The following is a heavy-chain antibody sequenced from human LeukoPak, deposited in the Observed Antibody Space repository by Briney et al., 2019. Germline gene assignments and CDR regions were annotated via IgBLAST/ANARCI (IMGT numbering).Heavy chain of an antibody. CDR2: MYDSGNT. CDR3: ARTRDGDKFDY. CDR1: GDSITDYY. Sequence: SETLSLTCTVSGDSITDYYWSWLRQPPGKGLEWIGCMYDSGNTNYNPSLKSRVAMSIDTSKNQFSLNLSSVTATDTAVYYCARTRDGDKFDYWGQGTLVTVSS. V-gene: IGHV4-59*01. J-gene: IGHJ4*02. D-gene: IGHD5-24*01.